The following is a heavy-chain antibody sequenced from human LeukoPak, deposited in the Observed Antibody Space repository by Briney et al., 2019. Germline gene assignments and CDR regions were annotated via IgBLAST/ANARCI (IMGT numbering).Heavy chain of an antibody. CDR3: ASQWELHKFDY. CDR1: GFTFGSYA. Sequence: GGSLRLSCAASGFTFGSYAMSWVRQAPGKGLEWVSAISGSGGSTYYADSVKGRFTISRDNSKNTLYLQMNSLRAEDTAVYYCASQWELHKFDYWGQGTRVTVSS. CDR2: ISGSGGST. J-gene: IGHJ4*02. V-gene: IGHV3-23*01. D-gene: IGHD1-26*01.